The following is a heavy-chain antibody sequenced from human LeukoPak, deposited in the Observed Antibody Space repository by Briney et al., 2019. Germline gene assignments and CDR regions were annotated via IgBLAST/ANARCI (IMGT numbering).Heavy chain of an antibody. CDR2: ISSSGSTI. V-gene: IGHV3-48*04. CDR1: GFTFSSYS. Sequence: PGGSLRLSCAASGFTFSSYSMNWVRQAPGKGLGWVSYISSSGSTIYYADSVKGRFTISRDNAKNSLYLQMNSLRAEDTAVYYCARFIAAAGTQYYYYMDVWGKGTTVTISS. D-gene: IGHD6-13*01. J-gene: IGHJ6*03. CDR3: ARFIAAAGTQYYYYMDV.